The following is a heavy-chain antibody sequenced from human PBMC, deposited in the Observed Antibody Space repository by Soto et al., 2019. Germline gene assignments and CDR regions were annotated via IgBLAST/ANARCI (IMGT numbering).Heavy chain of an antibody. CDR2: ISGSGGST. CDR3: AREGLTMFRGVMIQPEDY. D-gene: IGHD3-10*01. CDR1: GFTFSSYA. Sequence: EVQLLESGGGLVQPGGSLRLSCAASGFTFSSYAMSWVRQAPGKGLEWVSAISGSGGSTYYADSVKGRFTISRDNSKNTLYRQMHSLRAEDTAVYYCAREGLTMFRGVMIQPEDYWGQGTLVTVSS. J-gene: IGHJ4*02. V-gene: IGHV3-23*01.